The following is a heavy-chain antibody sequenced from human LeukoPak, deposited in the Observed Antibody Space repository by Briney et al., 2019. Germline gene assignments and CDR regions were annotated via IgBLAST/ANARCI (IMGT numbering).Heavy chain of an antibody. J-gene: IGHJ3*02. Sequence: GGYLRLSCAASGFTFSSYAMHWVRQAPGKGLEWVAVISYDGSNKYYADSVKGQFTISRDNSKNTLYLQMNSLRAEDTAVYYCARDLDAFDIWGQGTMVTVSS. CDR3: ARDLDAFDI. V-gene: IGHV3-30-3*01. CDR1: GFTFSSYA. CDR2: ISYDGSNK.